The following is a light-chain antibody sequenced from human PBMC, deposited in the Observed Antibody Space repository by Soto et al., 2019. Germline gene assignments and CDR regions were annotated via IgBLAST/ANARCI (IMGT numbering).Light chain of an antibody. CDR2: EVT. Sequence: QSVLTQPASVSGTPGQSIAISCTGSRSDVGTYTYVSWYQHHPGKPPKLMISEVTHRPSGVSDRFSGSKSGNAASLTICGLQAEDEADYCCSSFTSRFTFVFGTGTKVTVL. CDR3: SSFTSRFTFV. CDR1: RSDVGTYTY. J-gene: IGLJ1*01. V-gene: IGLV2-14*01.